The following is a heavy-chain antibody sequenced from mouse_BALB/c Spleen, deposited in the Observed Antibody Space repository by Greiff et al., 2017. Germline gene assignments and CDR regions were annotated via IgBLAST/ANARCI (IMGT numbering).Heavy chain of an antibody. CDR1: GFTFSSYT. Sequence: EVQVVESGGGLVKPGGSLKLSCAASGFTFSSYTMSWVRQTPEKRLEWVATISSGGSYTYYPDSVKGRFTISRDNAKNTLYLQMSSLKSEDTAMYYCTRGGQSTRDAMDYWGQGTSVTVSS. V-gene: IGHV5-6-4*01. CDR2: ISSGGSYT. J-gene: IGHJ4*01. D-gene: IGHD2-1*01. CDR3: TRGGQSTRDAMDY.